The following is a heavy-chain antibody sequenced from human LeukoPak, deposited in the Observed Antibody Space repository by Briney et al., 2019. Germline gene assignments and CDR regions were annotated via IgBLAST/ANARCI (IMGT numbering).Heavy chain of an antibody. D-gene: IGHD5-18*01. CDR2: IYYSGST. CDR3: ARATLYSYGLDYFDY. CDR1: GGSISSYY. J-gene: IGHJ4*02. V-gene: IGHV4-59*01. Sequence: SETLSLTCSVSGGSISSYYWSWIRQPPGKGLEWIGYIYYSGSTNYNPSLKSRVTISVDTSKNQFSLKLSSVTAADTALYYCARATLYSYGLDYFDYWGQGTLVTVSS.